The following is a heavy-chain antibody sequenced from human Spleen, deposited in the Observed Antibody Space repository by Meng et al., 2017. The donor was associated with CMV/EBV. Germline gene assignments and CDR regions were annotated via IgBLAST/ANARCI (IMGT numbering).Heavy chain of an antibody. CDR2: IYYSGRT. Sequence: GSLRLSCTVSGASVSRGNYYWSWSRQPPGKGLEWIGYIYYSGRTDYNPSLKSRVTISLDTSKNQFSLKLSSVTAADTAVYYCASGAAAVRYNYYYYAMDVWGQGTTVTVS. CDR3: ASGAAAVRYNYYYYAMDV. V-gene: IGHV4-61*01. J-gene: IGHJ6*02. D-gene: IGHD2-2*01. CDR1: GASVSRGNYY.